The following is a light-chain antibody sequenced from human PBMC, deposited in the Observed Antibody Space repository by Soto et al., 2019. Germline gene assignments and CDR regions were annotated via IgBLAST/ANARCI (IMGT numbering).Light chain of an antibody. Sequence: DIQMTQSPSSLSASVGDRVTITCRASQGISTYLNWYQQKPGKAPKLLIYAASSLQSGAPSRFSGSGSETDFTLTISSLQPEDFATYSCQHITTWTFGQGTKVDIK. CDR2: AAS. CDR3: QHITTWT. V-gene: IGKV1-39*01. CDR1: QGISTY. J-gene: IGKJ1*01.